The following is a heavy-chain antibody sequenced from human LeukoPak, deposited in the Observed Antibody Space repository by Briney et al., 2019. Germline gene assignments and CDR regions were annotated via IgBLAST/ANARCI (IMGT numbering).Heavy chain of an antibody. J-gene: IGHJ4*02. V-gene: IGHV3-30-3*01. CDR1: GFNFSPYA. CDR2: ISNDGTTE. CDR3: AKDRAKYCGGDCYSTLFDY. Sequence: GGSLRLSCVASGFNFSPYAVHWVRQAPGKGLEWVAIISNDGTTESYTDSVKGRFTISRDNFKNTLYLQMNGLRLEDTAVYYCAKDRAKYCGGDCYSTLFDYWGQGTLVTVSS. D-gene: IGHD2-21*01.